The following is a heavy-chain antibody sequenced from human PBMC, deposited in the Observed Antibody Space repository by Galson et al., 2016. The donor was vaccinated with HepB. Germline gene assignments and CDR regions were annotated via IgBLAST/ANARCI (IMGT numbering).Heavy chain of an antibody. CDR3: ASTPPDPDTYVGFDS. V-gene: IGHV3-11*06. Sequence: SLRLSCAASGFTFSDYYMSWIRQAPGKGLEWVSYISSNSSYTNYADSVKGRFTISRDNAKNSLYLQMNSLRAEDTAVYYCASTPPDPDTYVGFDSWGQGTLVTVSS. D-gene: IGHD4-23*01. J-gene: IGHJ4*02. CDR2: ISSNSSYT. CDR1: GFTFSDYY.